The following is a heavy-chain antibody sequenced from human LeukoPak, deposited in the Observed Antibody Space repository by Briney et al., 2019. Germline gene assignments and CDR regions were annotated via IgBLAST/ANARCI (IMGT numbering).Heavy chain of an antibody. CDR1: GYSFTSYW. V-gene: IGHV5-51*01. D-gene: IGHD1-7*01. CDR3: TSGGTPKGSFDY. J-gene: IGHJ4*02. CDR2: IYPGDSDT. Sequence: ESLTISCKGSGYSFTSYWIGWVRQMPGKGLEWMGIIYPGDSDTRYSPSLQGQVTISADKSISTAYLQWSSLKASDTAMYYCTSGGTPKGSFDYWGQETLVTVSS.